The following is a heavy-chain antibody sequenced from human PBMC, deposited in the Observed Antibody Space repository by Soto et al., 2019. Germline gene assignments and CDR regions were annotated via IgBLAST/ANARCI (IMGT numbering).Heavy chain of an antibody. V-gene: IGHV4-30-2*06. CDR3: ARGHYGGHAMDV. CDR1: GDSISSGGYA. D-gene: IGHD4-17*01. CDR2: LYVNGVT. Sequence: QLQLQESGSGLVNRSQTLSLTCAVSGDSISSGGYAWTWIRQSPGKGLEWIGYLYVNGVTYYNPSLKSRVIISVDKTKSQFSLRLSSVTAADTAVYYCARGHYGGHAMDVWGQGTTVTVSS. J-gene: IGHJ6*02.